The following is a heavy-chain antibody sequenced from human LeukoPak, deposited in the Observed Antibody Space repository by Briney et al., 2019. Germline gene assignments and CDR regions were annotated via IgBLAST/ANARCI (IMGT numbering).Heavy chain of an antibody. Sequence: SGTLSLTCTVSGGSISSYYWSWIRQPAGKGLEWIGRLYTSGSTNYNPSLESRVTMSVDTSKNQFSLKLSSVTAADTAVYYCARGNYDILTGSYYYGMDVWGQGTTVTVSS. J-gene: IGHJ6*02. CDR3: ARGNYDILTGSYYYGMDV. CDR1: GGSISSYY. D-gene: IGHD3-9*01. CDR2: LYTSGST. V-gene: IGHV4-4*07.